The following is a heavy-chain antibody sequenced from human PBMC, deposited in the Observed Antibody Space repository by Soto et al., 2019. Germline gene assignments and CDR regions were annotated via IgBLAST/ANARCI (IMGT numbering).Heavy chain of an antibody. CDR2: IWYDGSNK. V-gene: IGHV3-33*01. CDR1: GFTFSSYG. J-gene: IGHJ6*02. CDR3: ARSHLDEGDGMDV. Sequence: QVQLVESGGGVVQPGRSLRLSCAASGFTFSSYGMHWVRQAPGKGLEWVAVIWYDGSNKYYADSVKGRFTISRDNSKNTLYLQMNSLRAEDTAVYYCARSHLDEGDGMDVWGQGTTVTVSS.